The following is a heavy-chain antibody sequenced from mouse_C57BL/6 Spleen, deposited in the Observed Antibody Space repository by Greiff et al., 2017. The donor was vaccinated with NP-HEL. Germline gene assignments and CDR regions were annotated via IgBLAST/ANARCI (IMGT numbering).Heavy chain of an antibody. CDR3: ARQGSSGYRAMDY. CDR2: ISSGGSYT. D-gene: IGHD3-2*02. CDR1: GFTFSSYG. V-gene: IGHV5-6*01. Sequence: EVMLVESGGDLVKPGGSLKLSCAASGFTFSSYGMSWVRQTPDKRLEWVATISSGGSYTYYPDSVKGRFTISRDNAKNTLYLQMSSLKSEDTAMYYCARQGSSGYRAMDYWGQGTSVTVSS. J-gene: IGHJ4*01.